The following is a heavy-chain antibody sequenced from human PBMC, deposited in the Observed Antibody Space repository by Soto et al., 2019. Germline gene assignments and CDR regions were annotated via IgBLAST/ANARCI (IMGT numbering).Heavy chain of an antibody. Sequence: ASVKVSCKVSGYTFTDYYVYWVQQAPGKGLEWMGLIDPEDDETIYAEKFQGRVTITADTSTDTAYMELNSLRSEDTAVYFCATAPAIGGRLWYFDLWGRGTLVTVSS. CDR2: IDPEDDET. CDR1: GYTFTDYY. V-gene: IGHV1-69-2*01. J-gene: IGHJ2*01. D-gene: IGHD6-6*01. CDR3: ATAPAIGGRLWYFDL.